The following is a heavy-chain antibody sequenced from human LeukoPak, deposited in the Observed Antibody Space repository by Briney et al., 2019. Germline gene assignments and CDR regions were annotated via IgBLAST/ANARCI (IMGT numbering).Heavy chain of an antibody. CDR1: GGSFSGYY. CDR3: FSQFNNA. CDR2: INHSGST. Sequence: PSETLSLTCAVYGGSFSGYYWSWIRQPPGKGLEWIGEINHSGSTNYNPSLKSRVTMSVDTSKNQFSLKLSSVTAADTAVYYCFSQFNNAWGQGTLVTVSS. V-gene: IGHV4-34*03. D-gene: IGHD1/OR15-1a*01. J-gene: IGHJ4*02.